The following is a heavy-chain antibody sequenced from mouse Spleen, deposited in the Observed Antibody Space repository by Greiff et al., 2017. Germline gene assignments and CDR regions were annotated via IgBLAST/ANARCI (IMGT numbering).Heavy chain of an antibody. CDR3: ARGDYGSSYNAMDY. V-gene: IGHV1-7*01. J-gene: IGHJ4*01. D-gene: IGHD1-1*01. Sequence: QVQLQQSGAELAKPGASVKLSCKASGYTFTSYWMHWVKQRPGQGLEWIGYINPSSGYTKYNQKFKDKVTLTADKSSSTAYMQLSSLTYEDSAVYYCARGDYGSSYNAMDYWGQGTSVTVSS. CDR2: INPSSGYT. CDR1: GYTFTSYW.